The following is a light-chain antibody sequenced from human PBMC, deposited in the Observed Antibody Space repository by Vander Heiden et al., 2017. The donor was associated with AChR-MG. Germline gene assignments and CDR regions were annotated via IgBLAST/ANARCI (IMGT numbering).Light chain of an antibody. CDR1: SGDLGTYNY. V-gene: IGLV2-14*03. Sequence: QSALTQPASVSGSPGQSITISCTGTSGDLGTYNYVSWYQQHPGKAPKLMIYDVTKRPSGVSNRFSGSKSGNTASLTISGLQPEDEATYFCSSYTNSSTLVFGGGTKLTLL. CDR2: DVT. J-gene: IGLJ3*02. CDR3: SSYTNSSTLV.